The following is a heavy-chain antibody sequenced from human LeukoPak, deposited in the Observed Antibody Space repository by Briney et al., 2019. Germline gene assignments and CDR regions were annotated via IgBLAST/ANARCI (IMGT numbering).Heavy chain of an antibody. CDR3: ARVPYYYDSSGYFDS. CDR1: GFTFSSYA. CDR2: ISYDGSNK. D-gene: IGHD3-22*01. J-gene: IGHJ4*02. V-gene: IGHV3-30*04. Sequence: GGSLRLSCAASGFTFSSYAMHWVRQAPGKGLEWVAVISYDGSNKYYADSVKGRFTISRDNSKNTLYLQTNSLRAEDTAVYYCARVPYYYDSSGYFDSWGQGTLVTASS.